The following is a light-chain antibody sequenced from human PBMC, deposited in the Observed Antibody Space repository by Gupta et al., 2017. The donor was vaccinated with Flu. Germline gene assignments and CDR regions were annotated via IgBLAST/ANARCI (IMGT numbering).Light chain of an antibody. CDR2: GAS. V-gene: IGKV3-20*01. Sequence: EIVLTQSPGTLSLSPGERATLSCRASESLSSTYLAWYQQRPGQAPRLLIYGASTRATCIPDRFSGSGSGTDFDLIISRLEPEDFAVYYCQQYGSSPPYSFGQGTKLEIK. CDR1: ESLSSTY. CDR3: QQYGSSPPYS. J-gene: IGKJ2*03.